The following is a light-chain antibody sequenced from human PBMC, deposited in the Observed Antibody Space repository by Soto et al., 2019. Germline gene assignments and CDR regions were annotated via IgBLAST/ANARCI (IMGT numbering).Light chain of an antibody. CDR3: SSYTTGSTLV. J-gene: IGLJ1*01. Sequence: QSVLTQPASVSGSPGQSITISCTGTSSDVGGYNFVSWYQHHPGKATKLMIYDVNNRPSGVTNRFTGSKSVKTDYLTIYGLQTEDEADYYCSSYTTGSTLVFGTGTKVTVL. CDR1: SSDVGGYNF. CDR2: DVN. V-gene: IGLV2-14*03.